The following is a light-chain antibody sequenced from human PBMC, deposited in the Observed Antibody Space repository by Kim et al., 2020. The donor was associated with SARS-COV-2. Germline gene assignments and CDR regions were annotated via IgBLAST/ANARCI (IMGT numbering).Light chain of an antibody. V-gene: IGLV3-19*01. CDR1: SLRSYY. CDR3: NSRDSSGNHYV. Sequence: SSELTQDPAVSVALGQTVRITCQGDSLRSYYASWYQQKPGQAPVLVIYGKNNRPSGIPDRFSGSSSANTASLTITGAQAEDEADYYCNSRDSSGNHYVFG. CDR2: GKN. J-gene: IGLJ1*01.